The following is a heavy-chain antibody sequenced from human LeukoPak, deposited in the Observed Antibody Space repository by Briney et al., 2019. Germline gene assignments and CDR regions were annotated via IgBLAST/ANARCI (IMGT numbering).Heavy chain of an antibody. CDR3: ARRAGGYSHPYDY. V-gene: IGHV3-53*01. CDR2: IYSDDTT. D-gene: IGHD4-23*01. J-gene: IGHJ4*02. Sequence: GGSLRLSCAASGFTFSSYGMSWVRQAPGKGLEWVSLIYSDDTTLYADSVKGRFTISRDISKNTLYLQMNSLRAEDTAMYYCARRAGGYSHPYDYWGQGILVTVSS. CDR1: GFTFSSYG.